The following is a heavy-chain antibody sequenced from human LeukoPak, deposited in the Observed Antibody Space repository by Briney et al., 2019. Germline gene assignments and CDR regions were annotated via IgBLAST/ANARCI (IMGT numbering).Heavy chain of an antibody. CDR3: ARSLDDYDYVWGGYRPGAFDI. CDR2: IYYSGSP. J-gene: IGHJ3*02. Sequence: TQTLSLTCTVSGGSISSGDYYWSWIRQPPGKGLEWIGYIYYSGSPYYNPSLKSRVTISVDTSKNQFSLKLSSVTAADTAVYYCARSLDDYDYVWGGYRPGAFDIWGQGTMVTVSS. CDR1: GGSISSGDYY. D-gene: IGHD3-16*02. V-gene: IGHV4-30-4*01.